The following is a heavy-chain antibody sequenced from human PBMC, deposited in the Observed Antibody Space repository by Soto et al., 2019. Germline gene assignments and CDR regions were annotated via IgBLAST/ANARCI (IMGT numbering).Heavy chain of an antibody. D-gene: IGHD6-19*01. V-gene: IGHV3-30*04. CDR3: AKDRTPVADYYFDY. CDR1: GFTFSSYA. Sequence: QVQLVESGGGVVQPRRSLRLSCAASGFTFSSYAMHWVRQAPGKGLEWVAVISRDGRDKYHADSVKGRFTISRDNSKNTLYLLMNSLRAEDTAVYYCAKDRTPVADYYFDYWGQGTLVTVSS. CDR2: ISRDGRDK. J-gene: IGHJ4*02.